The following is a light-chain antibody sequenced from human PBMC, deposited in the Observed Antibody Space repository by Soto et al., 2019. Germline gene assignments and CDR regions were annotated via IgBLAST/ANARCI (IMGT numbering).Light chain of an antibody. Sequence: EIVLTQSPATLSLSPGERATLSCMAIQSVSSDFALYQQKPGPAPRLLIYDAYNRATGIPARFSGSGSGTDFPLTMSSLETDDFSFSYCQQRSNWSPITFGQGTRLETK. J-gene: IGKJ5*01. CDR1: QSVSSD. CDR2: DAY. V-gene: IGKV3-11*01. CDR3: QQRSNWSPIT.